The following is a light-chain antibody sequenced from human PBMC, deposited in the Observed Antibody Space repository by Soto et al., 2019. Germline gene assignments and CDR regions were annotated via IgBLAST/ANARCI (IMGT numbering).Light chain of an antibody. CDR2: GAS. J-gene: IGKJ2*01. V-gene: IGKV3-15*01. CDR3: HQYNNWNT. CDR1: QSVSSN. Sequence: EIVMTQSPATLSVSLGERATLSCRASQSVSSNLAWYQQKPGQAPRLLIYGASTRAPGISGRFSGSGSGTEFTLTISSLQSEDFAIYYCHQYNNWNTFGQGTKLEIK.